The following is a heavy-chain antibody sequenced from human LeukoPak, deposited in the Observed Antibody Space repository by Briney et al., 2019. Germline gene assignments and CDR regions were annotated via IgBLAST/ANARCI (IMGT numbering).Heavy chain of an antibody. D-gene: IGHD6-6*01. CDR2: IYYSGST. Sequence: SETLSLTCTVSGGSVSSGSYYWSWIRQPPGKGLEWIGYIYYSGSTNYNPSLKSRVTISVHTSKNQFSLKLSSVTAADTAVYYCASSYSSSSYDYWGQGTLVTVSS. CDR3: ASSYSSSSYDY. V-gene: IGHV4-61*01. J-gene: IGHJ4*02. CDR1: GGSVSSGSYY.